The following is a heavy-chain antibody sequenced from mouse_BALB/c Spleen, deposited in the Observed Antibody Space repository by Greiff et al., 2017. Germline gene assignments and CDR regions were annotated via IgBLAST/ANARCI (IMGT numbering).Heavy chain of an antibody. D-gene: IGHD2-1*01. J-gene: IGHJ2*01. CDR2: IYPGGGYT. CDR3: ARERDGNSLFDY. V-gene: IGHV1-63*02. CDR1: GYTFTNYW. Sequence: QVQLKQSGAELVRPGTSVKISCKASGYTFTNYWLGWVKQRPGHGLEWIGDIYPGGGYTNYNEKFKGKATLTADTSSSTAYMQLSSLTSEDSAVYFCARERDGNSLFDYWGQGTTLTVSS.